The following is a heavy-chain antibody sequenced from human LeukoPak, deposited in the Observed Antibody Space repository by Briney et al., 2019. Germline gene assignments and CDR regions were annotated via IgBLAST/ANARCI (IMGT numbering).Heavy chain of an antibody. CDR2: IYNSGST. CDR3: ARHLYGYGIFDP. V-gene: IGHV4-59*01. CDR1: GGSISSYY. Sequence: SETLSLTCSVSGGSISSYYWSWIRQPPGKGLEWIGYIYNSGSTNYNPSLKSRVTISVDTSKNQFSLKLSSVTAADTAVYYCARHLYGYGIFDPWGQGTLVTVSS. J-gene: IGHJ5*02. D-gene: IGHD5-18*01.